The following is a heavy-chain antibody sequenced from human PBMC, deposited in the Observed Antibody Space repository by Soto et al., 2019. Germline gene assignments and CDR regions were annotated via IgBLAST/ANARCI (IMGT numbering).Heavy chain of an antibody. J-gene: IGHJ6*04. CDR3: ARDSFGLELGDYYYEYGMDV. CDR1: VDSVSSDSAA. V-gene: IGHV6-1*01. CDR2: TYYRSKLYN. Sequence: SQTLSLTCAISVDSVSSDSAAWNLISQSPSRGLEWLGRTYYRSKLYNDYAVSVKSRITINPDTSKNQFSLQLNSVTPEDTAVYYCARDSFGLELGDYYYEYGMDVWGKGIXVTVFS. D-gene: IGHD1-7*01.